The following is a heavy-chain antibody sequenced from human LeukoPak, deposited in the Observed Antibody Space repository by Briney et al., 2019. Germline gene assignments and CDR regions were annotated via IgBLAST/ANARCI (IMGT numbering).Heavy chain of an antibody. CDR2: ISTGGRTI. V-gene: IGHV3-48*03. D-gene: IGHD2-15*01. Sequence: GGSLRLSCAASGFRFSAFEMNWVRQAPGKGLEWISHISTGGRTIYYADSVKGRLTISRDNAKNSLYLQMNSLRGEDTGVYYCARGSGYVLDYWTQGTLVTVSS. CDR3: ARGSGYVLDY. CDR1: GFRFSAFE. J-gene: IGHJ4*02.